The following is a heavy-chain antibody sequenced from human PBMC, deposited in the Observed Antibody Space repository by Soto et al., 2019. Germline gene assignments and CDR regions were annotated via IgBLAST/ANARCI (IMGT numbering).Heavy chain of an antibody. D-gene: IGHD1-7*01. CDR3: ARRYGTTFDY. CDR1: GGSISSYY. CDR2: IYYSGST. V-gene: IGHV4-59*01. J-gene: IGHJ4*02. Sequence: QVQLQESGPGLVKPSETLSLTCTVSGGSISSYYWSWIRQPPGKGLEWIGYIYYSGSTNYNPSLRSRVTISVDTSKNQCALKLSSVTAADTAVYYCARRYGTTFDYWGQGTLVTVSS.